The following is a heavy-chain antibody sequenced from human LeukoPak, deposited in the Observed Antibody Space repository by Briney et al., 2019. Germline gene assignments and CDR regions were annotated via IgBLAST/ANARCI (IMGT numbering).Heavy chain of an antibody. CDR1: GFTFSSFA. V-gene: IGHV3-23*01. J-gene: IGHJ4*02. D-gene: IGHD1-1*01. CDR3: AKDPTNWNDEGY. Sequence: PGGSLRLSCAASGFTFSSFAMSWVRQAPGKGLEWVSGFSETNSGIYYADSVKGRFTISRDNSKNTLYLQMNSLRAEDTAVYYCAKDPTNWNDEGYWGQGTLVTVSS. CDR2: FSETNSGI.